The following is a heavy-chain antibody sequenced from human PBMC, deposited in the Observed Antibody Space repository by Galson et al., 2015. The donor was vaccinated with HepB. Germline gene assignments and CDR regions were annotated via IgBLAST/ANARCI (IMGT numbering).Heavy chain of an antibody. CDR3: ARHLRGYCSSPSCHSDY. Sequence: ETLSLTCTVSGGSISSSSYSWGWIRQPPGKGLEWIGSIYYSGSTYYNPSLKSRVTMPVDTFKNQFSLKLSSVTAADMAVYYCARHLRGYCSSPSCHSDYWGQGTLVTVSS. V-gene: IGHV4-39*01. CDR1: GGSISSSSYS. J-gene: IGHJ4*02. CDR2: IYYSGST. D-gene: IGHD2-2*01.